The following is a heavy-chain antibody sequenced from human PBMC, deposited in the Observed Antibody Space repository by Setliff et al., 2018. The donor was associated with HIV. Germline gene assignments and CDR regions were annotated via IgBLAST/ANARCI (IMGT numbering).Heavy chain of an antibody. Sequence: PGESLKISCTGSGYSFTSYWVGWVRQMPGKGLEWMGIIYPGDSDTRYSPSFQGQVTISADRSITTAYLQWSTLKASDTAMYYCARGSSYSYYFDYWGQGARGTVS. J-gene: IGHJ4*02. CDR3: ARGSSYSYYFDY. CDR2: IYPGDSDT. V-gene: IGHV5-51*01. CDR1: GYSFTSYW. D-gene: IGHD2-15*01.